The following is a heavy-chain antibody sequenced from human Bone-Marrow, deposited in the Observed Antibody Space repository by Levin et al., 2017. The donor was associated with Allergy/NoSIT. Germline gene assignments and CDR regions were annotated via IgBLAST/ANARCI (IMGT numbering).Heavy chain of an antibody. V-gene: IGHV3-21*01. CDR1: GFTFSSYN. J-gene: IGHJ3*02. CDR3: ARDATFAGYTTFDI. CDR2: ISSGSSYI. Sequence: GGSLRLSCAASGFTFSSYNMNWVRQAPGKGLEWVSSISSGSSYIYYAESVKGRFTISRDNAKNSLYLQMNSLRAEDTAVYYCARDATFAGYTTFDIWGQGTMVTVSS. D-gene: IGHD3-9*01.